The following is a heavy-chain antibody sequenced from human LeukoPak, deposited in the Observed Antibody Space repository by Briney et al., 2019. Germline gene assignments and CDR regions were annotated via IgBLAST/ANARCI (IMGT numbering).Heavy chain of an antibody. J-gene: IGHJ3*02. V-gene: IGHV1-69*04. Sequence: SVKVSCKASGGTFSSYAISWVRQAPGQGLEWMGRIIPILGIANYAQKFQGRVTITADKSTSTAYMELSSLRSEDTAVYYCARGKSSRHALDIWGQGTMVTVSS. CDR1: GGTFSSYA. D-gene: IGHD6-6*01. CDR2: IIPILGIA. CDR3: ARGKSSRHALDI.